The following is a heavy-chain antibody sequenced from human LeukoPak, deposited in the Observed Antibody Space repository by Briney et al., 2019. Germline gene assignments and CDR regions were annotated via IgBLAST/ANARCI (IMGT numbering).Heavy chain of an antibody. CDR3: AKAGRSGWYPGWPFDI. CDR2: IRDSGGST. D-gene: IGHD6-19*01. CDR1: GFTFISYA. J-gene: IGHJ3*02. V-gene: IGHV3-23*01. Sequence: GGSLRLSCGASGFTFISYAMSWVPQAPGKGLQWVSLIRDSGGSTYYADSVKGRLNISRDNSKNTLYLQMNSLRAEDTAVYYCAKAGRSGWYPGWPFDIWGLGTIIMVSS.